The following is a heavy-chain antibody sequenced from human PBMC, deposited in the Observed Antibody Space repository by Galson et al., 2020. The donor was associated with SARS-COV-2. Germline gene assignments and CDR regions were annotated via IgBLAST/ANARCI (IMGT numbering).Heavy chain of an antibody. J-gene: IGHJ3*02. D-gene: IGHD3-22*01. Sequence: AGGSLRLSCAASGFTFNRYWMSWVRQAPGKGLEWVAYISESGSDNYYAASVRGRFTISRDNARNSLLLQMNSMKAEDTAVYYCARAPFNYDYSSDIGDDVDIWGKGTIVTVSS. CDR1: GFTFNRYW. V-gene: IGHV3-7*01. CDR2: ISESGSDN. CDR3: ARAPFNYDYSSDIGDDVDI.